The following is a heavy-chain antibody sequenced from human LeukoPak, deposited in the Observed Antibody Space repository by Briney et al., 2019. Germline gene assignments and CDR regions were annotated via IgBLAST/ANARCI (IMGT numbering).Heavy chain of an antibody. D-gene: IGHD2-2*01. CDR1: GGSISSYY. V-gene: IGHV4-4*07. Sequence: SETLSLTCTVSGGSISSYYWSWIRQPAGKGLEWIGRIYTSGSTNYKPSLKSRVTMSVATSTTQFSLQLSSVTAAATAVYYCAGTSGIVVVPAAIRKNYYYMDVWGKGTTVTVSS. CDR2: IYTSGST. CDR3: AGTSGIVVVPAAIRKNYYYMDV. J-gene: IGHJ6*03.